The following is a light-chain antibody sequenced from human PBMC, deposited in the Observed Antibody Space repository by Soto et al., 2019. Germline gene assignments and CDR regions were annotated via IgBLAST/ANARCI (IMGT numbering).Light chain of an antibody. Sequence: QSALTQPASVSGSPGQSITISCTGTSSDVGNYNYVSWYHQYPGRVPKLLIYLVSNRPSGVSNRFSGSKSGNTASLTISGLQAEDEADYFCTSPTPGSLYVFGTGTKVTVL. V-gene: IGLV2-14*01. J-gene: IGLJ1*01. CDR2: LVS. CDR1: SSDVGNYNY. CDR3: TSPTPGSLYV.